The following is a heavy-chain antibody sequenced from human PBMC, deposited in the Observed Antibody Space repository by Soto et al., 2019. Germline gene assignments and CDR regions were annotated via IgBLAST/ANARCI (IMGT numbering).Heavy chain of an antibody. CDR2: IFSNDEK. V-gene: IGHV2-26*01. D-gene: IGHD4-17*01. CDR3: ALTKLYGGNLEY. Sequence: QVTLKESGPVLAKPTETLTLTCTVSGFSLSNARMGVSWIRQPPGKALEWLAHIFSNDEKSYSTSLKSRVTIPKATANSQVVLTMTNIDPVDTATCYCALTKLYGGNLEYWGQGTLVTVSS. J-gene: IGHJ4*02. CDR1: GFSLSNARMG.